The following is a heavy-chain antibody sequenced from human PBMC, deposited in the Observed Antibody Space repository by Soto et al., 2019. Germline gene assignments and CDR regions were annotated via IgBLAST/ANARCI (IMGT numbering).Heavy chain of an antibody. CDR1: GLPFSSYG. CDR3: ARSRGVYYYYYMDV. CDR2: IWYDGSNK. J-gene: IGHJ6*03. D-gene: IGHD1-26*01. V-gene: IGHV3-33*01. Sequence: GGSLRLSCAASGLPFSSYGMHWVRQAPGKGLEWVAVIWYDGSNKYYADSVKGRFTISRDNSKNTLYLQMNSLRAEDTAVYYCARSRGVYYYYYMDVWGKGTTVTVSS.